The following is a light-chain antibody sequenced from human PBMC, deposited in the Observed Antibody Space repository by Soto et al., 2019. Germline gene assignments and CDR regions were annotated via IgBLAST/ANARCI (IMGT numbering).Light chain of an antibody. V-gene: IGKV3-11*01. CDR3: QQRSNWPQIT. CDR1: QSISSY. J-gene: IGKJ5*01. CDR2: DAS. Sequence: EIVMTQSPDTLSLPPGERATVSCRASQSISSYLACYQQKPGQAPRLLIYDASNRATGIPARFSGSGSGTDFTLTISSLEPEDFAVYYCQQRSNWPQITFGQGTRLEI.